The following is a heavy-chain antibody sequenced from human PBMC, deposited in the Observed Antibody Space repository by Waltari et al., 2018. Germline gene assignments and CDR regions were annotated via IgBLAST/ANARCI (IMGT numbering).Heavy chain of an antibody. Sequence: QVQLQESGPGLVKPSGTLSLTCAVSGGSISSSNWWSWVRQPPGKGLEWIGEIYHSGSTNYDPTLKSGDTISGDKSKNRFSLKLSSVTAADTAVYYCARHRYSSGWYPNWFDPWGQGTLVTVSS. D-gene: IGHD6-19*01. CDR3: ARHRYSSGWYPNWFDP. J-gene: IGHJ5*02. V-gene: IGHV4-4*02. CDR2: IYHSGST. CDR1: GGSISSSNW.